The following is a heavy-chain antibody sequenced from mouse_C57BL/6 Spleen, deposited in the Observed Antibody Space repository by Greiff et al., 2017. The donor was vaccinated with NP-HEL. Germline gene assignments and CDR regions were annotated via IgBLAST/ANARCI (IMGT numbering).Heavy chain of an antibody. D-gene: IGHD2-13*01. J-gene: IGHJ4*01. V-gene: IGHV5-4*01. CDR3: ARDRGEEGAMDY. CDR1: GFTFSSYA. CDR2: ISDGGSYT. Sequence: VQLKESGGGLVKPGGSLKLSCAASGFTFSSYAMSWVRQTPEKRLEWVATISDGGSYTYYPDNVKGRFTISRDNAKNNLYLQMSHLKSEDTAMYYCARDRGEEGAMDYWGQGTSVTVSS.